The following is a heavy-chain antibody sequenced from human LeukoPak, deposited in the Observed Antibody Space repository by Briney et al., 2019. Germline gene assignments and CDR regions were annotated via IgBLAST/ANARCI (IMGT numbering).Heavy chain of an antibody. J-gene: IGHJ6*03. Sequence: GGSLRLSCAASGFTFSSYWMTWVRQAPGKGLEWVANIKQDGSEEYSVDSLKGRFTISRDNAKKLLYLQMNSLRVEDTAVYYCARVGPPYYYYYMDVWGKGTTVTVSS. CDR2: IKQDGSEE. CDR3: ARVGPPYYYYYMDV. CDR1: GFTFSSYW. V-gene: IGHV3-7*01.